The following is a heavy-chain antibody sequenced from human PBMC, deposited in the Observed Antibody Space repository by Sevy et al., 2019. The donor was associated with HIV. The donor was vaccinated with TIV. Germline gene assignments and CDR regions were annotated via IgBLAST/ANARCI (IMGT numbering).Heavy chain of an antibody. CDR2: IYPGDSDT. CDR3: TRSYGSSGYLYYFDY. Sequence: GESLKISCKGSGYSFINYWIGWVRQMPGKGLEWMGIIYPGDSDTRYSPSFQVQVTIPVDKSISTAYLQWSSLKASDTAMYYCTRSYGSSGYLYYFDYWGQGTLVTVSS. V-gene: IGHV5-51*01. J-gene: IGHJ4*02. CDR1: GYSFINYW. D-gene: IGHD3-22*01.